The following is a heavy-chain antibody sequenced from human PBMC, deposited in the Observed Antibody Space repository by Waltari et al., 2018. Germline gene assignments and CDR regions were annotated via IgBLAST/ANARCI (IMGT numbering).Heavy chain of an antibody. J-gene: IGHJ3*01. D-gene: IGHD6-19*01. Sequence: QVQLVQSGAEVKKPGASVKVSCKASGYTFTSYYMHWVRQAPGQGLEWMGIINPIGGNTIYTQKFRGRVTMTRDMSTSTVYMELSSLRSEDTAVYYCARGGYSSVSDAFNVWGQGTMVTVSS. CDR3: ARGGYSSVSDAFNV. CDR1: GYTFTSYY. V-gene: IGHV1-46*01. CDR2: INPIGGNT.